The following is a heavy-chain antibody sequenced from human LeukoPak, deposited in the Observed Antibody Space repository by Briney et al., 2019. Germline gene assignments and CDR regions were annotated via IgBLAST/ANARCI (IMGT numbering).Heavy chain of an antibody. CDR1: GYTFTGYY. Sequence: GASVNVSCTASGYTFTGYYMNWVRQAPGQGLEWMGWINPNSGDTNYAQKFQGRVTMARDKSISTAYMELSRLKSDDTAVYYCARGTEYGYFGSYYANFPYWGQGTLVTVSS. V-gene: IGHV1-2*02. CDR2: INPNSGDT. J-gene: IGHJ4*02. D-gene: IGHD1-26*01. CDR3: ARGTEYGYFGSYYANFPY.